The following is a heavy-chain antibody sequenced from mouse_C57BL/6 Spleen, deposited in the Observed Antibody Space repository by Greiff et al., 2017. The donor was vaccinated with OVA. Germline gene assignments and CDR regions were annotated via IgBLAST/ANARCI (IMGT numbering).Heavy chain of an antibody. J-gene: IGHJ1*03. Sequence: VQLKESGPELVKPGASVKISCKASGYSFTDYYMNWVKQSHGKSLEWIGEINPNYGTTSYNQKFKGKATLTVDQSSSTAYMQLNSLTSEDSAVYYCASTSGWYFDVWGTGTTVTVSS. D-gene: IGHD3-1*01. V-gene: IGHV1-39*01. CDR2: INPNYGTT. CDR3: ASTSGWYFDV. CDR1: GYSFTDYY.